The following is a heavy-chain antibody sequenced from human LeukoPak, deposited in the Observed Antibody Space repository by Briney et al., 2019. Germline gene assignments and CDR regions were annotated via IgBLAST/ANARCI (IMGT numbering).Heavy chain of an antibody. CDR2: ICPGDSDT. CDR1: GYGFSSYW. D-gene: IGHD3-16*01. CDR3: ARHASYTYIDY. J-gene: IGHJ4*02. Sequence: GESLKISCKGSGYGFSSYWIGWVRQMPGKGLEYMGIICPGDSDTRYSQSFQGQVTISADRSITTAYLQWSSLKASDTAMYYCARHASYTYIDYWGQGTLVTVSS. V-gene: IGHV5-51*01.